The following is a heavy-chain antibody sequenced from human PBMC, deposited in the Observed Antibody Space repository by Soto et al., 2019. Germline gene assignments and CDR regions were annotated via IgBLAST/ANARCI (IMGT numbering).Heavy chain of an antibody. J-gene: IGHJ4*02. CDR1: GGSISSYY. V-gene: IGHV4-59*08. CDR3: ASQGY. Sequence: QVQLQESGPGLVKPSKTLSLTCTVSGGSISSYYWSWIRQPPGKGLEWIGYVYYSGTTNYNPSLKSRVTISVDTSKNQFSLKLSSVTAADTAVYYCASQGYWGQGTLVTVSS. CDR2: VYYSGTT.